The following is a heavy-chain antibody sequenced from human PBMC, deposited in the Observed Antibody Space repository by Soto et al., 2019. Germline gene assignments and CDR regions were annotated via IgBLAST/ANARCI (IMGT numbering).Heavy chain of an antibody. Sequence: SVKVSCKASGGTFISYTISGVRQAPGQGLEWMGRIIPILGIAKYAQKFQGRVTITADKSTSTAYMELRSLRSDDTDVYYCARESSPADYWGQGTLVTVSS. D-gene: IGHD1-26*01. CDR1: GGTFISYT. V-gene: IGHV1-69*04. J-gene: IGHJ4*02. CDR2: IIPILGIA. CDR3: ARESSPADY.